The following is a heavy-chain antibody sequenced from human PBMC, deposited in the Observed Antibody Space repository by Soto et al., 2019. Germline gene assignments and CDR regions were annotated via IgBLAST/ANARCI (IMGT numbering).Heavy chain of an antibody. Sequence: SETLSLTCTVSGGSISSYYWSWIRQPPGKGLEWIGYIYYSGSTNYNPSLKSRVTISVDTSKNQFSLKLSSVTAADTAVYYCARQGIAAAGTSWVDYWGQGTLVTVSS. J-gene: IGHJ4*02. CDR2: IYYSGST. D-gene: IGHD6-13*01. V-gene: IGHV4-59*08. CDR1: GGSISSYY. CDR3: ARQGIAAAGTSWVDY.